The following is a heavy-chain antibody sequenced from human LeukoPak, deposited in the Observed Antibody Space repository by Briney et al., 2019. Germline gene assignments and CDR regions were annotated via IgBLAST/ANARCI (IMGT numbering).Heavy chain of an antibody. CDR2: LDPEDGEA. V-gene: IGHV1-24*01. CDR1: GYTLSDLA. Sequence: ASVKVSCKVFGYTLSDLAMHWVRQAPGKGLEWMGGLDPEDGEAIYAQPLQGRVTMTEDTSSDTAYMVLSSLRSEDTAVYYCATRNFGDYGAFDIWGQGTMVTVSS. D-gene: IGHD4-17*01. J-gene: IGHJ3*02. CDR3: ATRNFGDYGAFDI.